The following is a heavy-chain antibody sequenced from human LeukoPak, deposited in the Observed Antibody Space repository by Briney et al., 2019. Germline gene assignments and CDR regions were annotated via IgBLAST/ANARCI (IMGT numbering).Heavy chain of an antibody. CDR3: ARHHSSNWRGFDP. CDR1: GYSFTSYW. D-gene: IGHD6-13*01. J-gene: IGHJ5*02. CDR2: IGPSESYT. Sequence: GESLKISCKGSGYSFTSYWITWVRQMPGKGLEWMGRIGPSESYTNYSPYFQGHVTISADKSISTAYLQWSSLKASDTAMYYCARHHSSNWRGFDPWGQGTLVTVSS. V-gene: IGHV5-10-1*01.